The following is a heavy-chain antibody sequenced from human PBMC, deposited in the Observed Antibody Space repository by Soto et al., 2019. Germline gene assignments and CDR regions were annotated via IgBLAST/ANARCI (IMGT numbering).Heavy chain of an antibody. J-gene: IGHJ4*02. CDR1: GFTFSSYA. Sequence: GGSLRLSCAASGFTFSSYAMSWVRQAPGKGLEWVSAISGSGGSTYYADSVKGRFTISRDNSKNTLYLQMNSLRAEDTAVYYFSKDQVTFGGVIVIPLLTFDYWGQGTLVTVSS. CDR3: SKDQVTFGGVIVIPLLTFDY. D-gene: IGHD3-16*02. CDR2: ISGSGGST. V-gene: IGHV3-23*01.